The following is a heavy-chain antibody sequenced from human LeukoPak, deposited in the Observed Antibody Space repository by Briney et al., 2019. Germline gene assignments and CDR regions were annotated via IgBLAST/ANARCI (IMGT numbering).Heavy chain of an antibody. Sequence: PGGSLRLSCAASGFNFNIYAMSWVRQAPGKGLEWVPSISSNSVYTYYGDSVKGRFTVSRDNSKNTLYLQMNSLRAEDTAIYYCAKDRPNYYESNGHYYRQDGDYWGQGTLVTVSS. CDR1: GFNFNIYA. D-gene: IGHD3-22*01. CDR2: ISSNSVYT. V-gene: IGHV3-23*01. CDR3: AKDRPNYYESNGHYYRQDGDY. J-gene: IGHJ4*02.